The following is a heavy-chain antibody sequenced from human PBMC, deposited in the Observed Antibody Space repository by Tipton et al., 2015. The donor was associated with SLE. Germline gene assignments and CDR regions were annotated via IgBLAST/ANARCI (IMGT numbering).Heavy chain of an antibody. D-gene: IGHD3-10*01. J-gene: IGHJ5*02. CDR2: ISYTGST. CDR3: ARNFGAGSYYASWFDP. Sequence: TLSLTCTVSGGSISSSYYWGWIRQSPGKGLEWIGSISYTGSTYYNPSLKSRVTISVDMSKNQFSLKLTSVTAADTAVYYCARNFGAGSYYASWFDPWGQGTLVTVSS. CDR1: GGSISSSYY. V-gene: IGHV4-39*07.